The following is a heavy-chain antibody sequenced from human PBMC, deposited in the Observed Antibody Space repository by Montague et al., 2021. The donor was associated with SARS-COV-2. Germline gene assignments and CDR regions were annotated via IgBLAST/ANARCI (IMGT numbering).Heavy chain of an antibody. D-gene: IGHD6-19*01. CDR3: ARHDTSGWLTFDY. J-gene: IGHJ4*02. CDR2: TYFRSSFYN. Sequence: CAISGDSVSSSTVAWNWLRQSPSRGLEWLGRTYFRSSFYNDYALSVKSRLNIQPDSAKNQFSLQLTSVTPEDTAIYYCARHDTSGWLTFDYWGQGILVTVSS. CDR1: GDSVSSSTVA. V-gene: IGHV6-1*01.